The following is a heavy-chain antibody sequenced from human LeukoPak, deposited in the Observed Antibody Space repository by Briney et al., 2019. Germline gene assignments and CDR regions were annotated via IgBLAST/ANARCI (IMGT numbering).Heavy chain of an antibody. J-gene: IGHJ6*03. V-gene: IGHV4-59*11. D-gene: IGHD3-3*01. CDR1: GISINSLY. Sequence: SETLSLTCTVSGISINSLYWSWIRQPPGKGLEWIGFIYDSGSANYKSSLESRVTMTLDTSKNQFSLKLNSVTAADTAVYHCARVLQNYYHLDVWGKGTTVTVSS. CDR2: IYDSGSA. CDR3: ARVLQNYYHLDV.